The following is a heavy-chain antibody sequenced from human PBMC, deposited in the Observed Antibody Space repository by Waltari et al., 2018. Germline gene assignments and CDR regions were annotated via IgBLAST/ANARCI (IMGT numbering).Heavy chain of an antibody. Sequence: EVQLVESGGGLVQPGGSLRLSCAVPGFTFSTYWMSGVRQTPGKGVKWVANIRQDGSESQYVESVKGRFTISRDNSRNSLYLQMNSMRVDDTALYYCASNKIVGPTIFDSWGQGTLVTVSS. V-gene: IGHV3-7*03. CDR3: ASNKIVGPTIFDS. D-gene: IGHD1-26*01. J-gene: IGHJ4*02. CDR2: IRQDGSES. CDR1: GFTFSTYW.